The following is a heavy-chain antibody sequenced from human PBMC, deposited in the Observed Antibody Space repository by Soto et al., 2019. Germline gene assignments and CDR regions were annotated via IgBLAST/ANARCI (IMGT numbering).Heavy chain of an antibody. V-gene: IGHV4-59*12. CDR1: GGSISSYY. D-gene: IGHD6-13*01. Sequence: SETLSLTCTVSGGSISSYYWSWIRQPPGKGLEWIGYIYYSGSTNYNPSLKSRVTISVDTSKNQFSLKLSSVTAADTAVYYCARERVAAAGTDYWGQETLVTVSS. CDR3: ARERVAAAGTDY. J-gene: IGHJ4*02. CDR2: IYYSGST.